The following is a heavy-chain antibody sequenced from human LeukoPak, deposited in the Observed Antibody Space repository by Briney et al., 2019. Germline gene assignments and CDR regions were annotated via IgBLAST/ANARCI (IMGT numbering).Heavy chain of an antibody. CDR3: ARALLGFGYCSSTSCYEGYYYYGMDV. D-gene: IGHD2-2*03. V-gene: IGHV6-1*01. CDR1: GDSVSSNSAA. J-gene: IGHJ6*04. CDR2: TYYRSKWYN. Sequence: SQTLSLTCAISGDSVSSNSAAWNWIRQSPSRDLEWLGRTYYRSKWYNDYAVSVKSRITINPDTSKNQFSLQLNSVTPEDTAVYYCARALLGFGYCSSTSCYEGYYYYGMDVWGKGTTVTVSS.